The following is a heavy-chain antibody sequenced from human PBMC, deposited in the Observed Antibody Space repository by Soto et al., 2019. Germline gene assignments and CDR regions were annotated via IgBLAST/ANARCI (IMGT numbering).Heavy chain of an antibody. V-gene: IGHV3-23*01. CDR2: MTATGVSI. CDR1: GFSFSGYA. J-gene: IGHJ4*02. Sequence: EVQLLESGGGLVQPGGSLRLSCVASGFSFSGYAMSWVRQAPGKGLVLVSSMTATGVSIYYADSVRGRFTISRDNSKNTLYLQMSSLRAEDTARYYCAKDSIPYSSSYDLDHWGRGALVTVSS. CDR3: AKDSIPYSSSYDLDH. D-gene: IGHD6-6*01.